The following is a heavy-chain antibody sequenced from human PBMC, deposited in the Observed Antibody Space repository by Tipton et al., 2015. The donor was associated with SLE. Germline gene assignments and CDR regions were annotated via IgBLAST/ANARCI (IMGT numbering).Heavy chain of an antibody. Sequence: SLRLSCAVSGVSISSHWWSWVRQSPGKGLEWIGEIHHSGSTNYNPSLKSRVTMSGDKSKNDFSLELTSVTAADTAVYYCAREGHSDAFDIWGQGTMVTVSS. CDR2: IHHSGST. CDR1: GVSISSHW. V-gene: IGHV4-4*02. CDR3: AREGHSDAFDI. J-gene: IGHJ3*02.